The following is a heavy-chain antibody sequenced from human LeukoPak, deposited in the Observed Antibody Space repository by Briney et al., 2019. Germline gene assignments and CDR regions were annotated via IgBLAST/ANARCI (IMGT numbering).Heavy chain of an antibody. V-gene: IGHV3-30*04. J-gene: IGHJ4*02. CDR2: ISYDGSNK. D-gene: IGHD2-2*01. CDR3: AKDRGYCSSTSCLYFDY. Sequence: GRSLRLSCAASGFTFSSYAMHWVRQAPGKGLEWVAVISYDGSNKYYADSVKGRFTISRDNSKNTLYLQMNSLRAEDTAVYYCAKDRGYCSSTSCLYFDYWGQGTLVTVSS. CDR1: GFTFSSYA.